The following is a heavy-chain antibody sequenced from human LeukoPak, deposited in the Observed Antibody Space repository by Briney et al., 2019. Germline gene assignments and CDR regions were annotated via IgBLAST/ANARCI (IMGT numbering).Heavy chain of an antibody. CDR3: ANGDYYGSGEAFDI. V-gene: IGHV3-23*01. CDR2: ISGRGGST. J-gene: IGHJ3*02. Sequence: GGSLRLSCAASGFTLSSYAMSWVRQAPGKGLEWVSAISGRGGSTYYADSVKGRFTISSDNSKNTLYLQMNSLRAEDTAVYYCANGDYYGSGEAFDIWGQGTMVTVSA. CDR1: GFTLSSYA. D-gene: IGHD3-10*01.